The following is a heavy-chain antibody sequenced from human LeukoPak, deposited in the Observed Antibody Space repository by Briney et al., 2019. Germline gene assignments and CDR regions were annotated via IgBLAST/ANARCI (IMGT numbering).Heavy chain of an antibody. CDR1: GFTFGIYA. CDR3: AKDSLEQWLEQIDY. J-gene: IGHJ4*02. D-gene: IGHD6-19*01. V-gene: IGHV3-30-3*01. Sequence: GGSLRLACAASGFTFGIYAIHWVRQAPGKGLEWVAVISYDGSNKYYADSVKGRFTISRDNSKNTLYLLMNSLRAEDTAVYYCAKDSLEQWLEQIDYWGQGTLVTVSS. CDR2: ISYDGSNK.